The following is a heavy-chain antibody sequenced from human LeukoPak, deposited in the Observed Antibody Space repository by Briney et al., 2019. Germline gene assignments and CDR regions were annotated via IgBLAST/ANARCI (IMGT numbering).Heavy chain of an antibody. V-gene: IGHV4-34*01. J-gene: IGHJ4*02. CDR3: ARGWNSGYDQTFDY. CDR2: INHSGST. Sequence: SETLSLTCAVYGGSFSGYYWSWIRQPPGKGLEWIGEINHSGSTNYNPSLKSRVTISVDTSKNQFSLKLSSVTAADTAVYYCARGWNSGYDQTFDYWDQGTLVTVSS. CDR1: GGSFSGYY. D-gene: IGHD5-12*01.